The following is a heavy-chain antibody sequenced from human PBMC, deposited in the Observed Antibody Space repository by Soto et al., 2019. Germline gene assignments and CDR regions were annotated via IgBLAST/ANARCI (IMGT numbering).Heavy chain of an antibody. Sequence: ASVKVSWKASGYTFTSYAMHWVRQAPGQRLEWMGWINAGNGNTKYSQKFQGRVTITRDTSASTAYMELSSLRSEDTAVYYCARDRTIFSLFDYWGQGTLVTVSS. CDR3: ARDRTIFSLFDY. D-gene: IGHD3-3*01. J-gene: IGHJ4*02. CDR2: INAGNGNT. CDR1: GYTFTSYA. V-gene: IGHV1-3*01.